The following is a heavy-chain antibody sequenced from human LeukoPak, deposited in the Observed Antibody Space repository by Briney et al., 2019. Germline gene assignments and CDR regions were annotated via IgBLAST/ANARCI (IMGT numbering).Heavy chain of an antibody. Sequence: GGSLRLSCAASGFTFSSYSMNWVRQAPGKGLEWVSSISRSSKYIHYADSVRGRFTISRDNAKNSLYLQMNSLRAEDTAVYYCARDLGVGYSGSYNYWGQGTLVTVSS. CDR2: ISRSSKYI. V-gene: IGHV3-21*01. CDR3: ARDLGVGYSGSYNY. J-gene: IGHJ4*02. CDR1: GFTFSSYS. D-gene: IGHD1-26*01.